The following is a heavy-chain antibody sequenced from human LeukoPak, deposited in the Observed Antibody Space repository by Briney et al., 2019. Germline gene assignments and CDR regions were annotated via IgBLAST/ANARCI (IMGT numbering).Heavy chain of an antibody. D-gene: IGHD3-3*01. CDR3: ARVSYDFWSGYYPDY. Sequence: GASVKVSCKASGYTFTGYYMHWVRQAPGQGLEWMGWINPNSGDTNYAQKLQGRVTMTTDTSTSTAYMELRSLRSDDTAVYYCARVSYDFWSGYYPDYWGQGTLVTVSS. CDR2: INPNSGDT. J-gene: IGHJ4*02. CDR1: GYTFTGYY. V-gene: IGHV1-2*02.